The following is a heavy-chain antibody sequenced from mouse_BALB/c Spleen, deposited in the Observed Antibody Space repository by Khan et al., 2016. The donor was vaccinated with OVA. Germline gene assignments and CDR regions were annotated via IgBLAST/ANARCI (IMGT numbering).Heavy chain of an antibody. Sequence: EVQLQESGPGLVKPSQSLSLTCTVTGYSITSNYAWNWIRQFPGNKLEWMGYISYSGTTSYNPSHKSRISITRDTSKNQFFLQLNSVTTEDTATYYWARGNYYGYAMDYWGQGTSVTVSS. CDR1: GYSITSNYA. V-gene: IGHV3-2*02. D-gene: IGHD1-1*01. J-gene: IGHJ4*01. CDR2: ISYSGTT. CDR3: ARGNYYGYAMDY.